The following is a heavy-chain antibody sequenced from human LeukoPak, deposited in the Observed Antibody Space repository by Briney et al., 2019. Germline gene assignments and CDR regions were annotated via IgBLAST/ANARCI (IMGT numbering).Heavy chain of an antibody. CDR3: AKKLYDNYNSANDY. CDR1: GFTFSSYA. CDR2: ISYDGNNK. Sequence: PGGSLRLSCSASGFTFSSYAMHWVRQAPGKGLEWVAVISYDGNNKYYADSVKGRFTISRDNSKNTLYLQMDSLRAEDTAVYYCAKKLYDNYNSANDYWGQGTLVTVSS. V-gene: IGHV3-30*18. D-gene: IGHD3-22*01. J-gene: IGHJ4*02.